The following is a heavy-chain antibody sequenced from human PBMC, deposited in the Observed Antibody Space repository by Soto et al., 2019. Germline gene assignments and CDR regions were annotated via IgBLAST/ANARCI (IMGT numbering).Heavy chain of an antibody. CDR3: ARGETTVTRQFDH. V-gene: IGHV3-23*01. D-gene: IGHD4-17*01. CDR2: ISGSGSIT. J-gene: IGHJ4*02. CDR1: GFTFNNYA. Sequence: GGSLRLSCAASGFTFNNYAMNWVRQAPGKGLEWVSLISGSGSITYYADSVKGRFTISRDNSKNTLYLQMSSLRPEDTALYYCARGETTVTRQFDHWGQGTLVTVSS.